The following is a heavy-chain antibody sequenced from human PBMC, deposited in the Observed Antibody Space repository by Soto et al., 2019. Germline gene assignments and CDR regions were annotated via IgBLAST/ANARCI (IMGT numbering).Heavy chain of an antibody. V-gene: IGHV1-69*13. Sequence: SVKVSCKASGGTFSSYAISWARQAPGQGLEWMGGIIPIFGTANYAQKFQGRVTITADESTSTAYMELSSLRSEDTAVYYCARRGAYCSGGSCYPPYWFDPWGQGTLVTVSS. CDR1: GGTFSSYA. CDR3: ARRGAYCSGGSCYPPYWFDP. J-gene: IGHJ5*02. D-gene: IGHD2-15*01. CDR2: IIPIFGTA.